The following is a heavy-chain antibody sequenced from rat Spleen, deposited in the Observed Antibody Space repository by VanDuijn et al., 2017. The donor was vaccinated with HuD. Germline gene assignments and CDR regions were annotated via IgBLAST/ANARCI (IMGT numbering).Heavy chain of an antibody. V-gene: IGHV2-47*01. CDR1: GLSLTSNS. CDR2: IWSNRGI. J-gene: IGHJ3*01. CDR3: ARTDGGGFAY. Sequence: QVQLKESGPGLVQPSQTLSLTCTVSGLSLTSNSVSWIRQPPGKGLVWMGVIWSNRGIDYTSAIKSRLSISRDTSKSQVFLKMNSLQTEDTAMYFCARTDGGGFAYWGQGTLVTVSS. D-gene: IGHD1-11*01.